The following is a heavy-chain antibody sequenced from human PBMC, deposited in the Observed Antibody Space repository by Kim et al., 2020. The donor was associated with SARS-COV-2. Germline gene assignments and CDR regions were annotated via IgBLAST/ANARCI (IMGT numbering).Heavy chain of an antibody. V-gene: IGHV1-69*01. CDR3: ARSGTMYYFDY. D-gene: IGHD1-7*01. J-gene: IGHJ4*02. CDR2: A. Sequence: ANYAQQYQGRVTITADESTSTAYMELSSLRSEDTAVYYCARSGTMYYFDYWGQGTLVTVSS.